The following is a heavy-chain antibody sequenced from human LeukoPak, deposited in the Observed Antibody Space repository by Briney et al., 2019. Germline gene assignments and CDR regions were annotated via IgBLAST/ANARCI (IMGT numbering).Heavy chain of an antibody. J-gene: IGHJ4*02. CDR2: IYRSGDT. D-gene: IGHD2-15*01. CDR1: EFSVSRNY. CDR3: AVVAATGY. V-gene: IGHV3-53*01. Sequence: GGSLRLSCAASEFSVSRNYMGWVRQAPGKGLEWVSLIYRSGDTDYADSVKGRFTISRDNSKNTLYLQMNSLRAEDTAVYYCAVVAATGYWGQGTLVTVSS.